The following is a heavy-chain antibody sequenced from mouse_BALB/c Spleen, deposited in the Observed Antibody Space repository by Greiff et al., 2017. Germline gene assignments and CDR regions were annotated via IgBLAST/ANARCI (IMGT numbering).Heavy chain of an antibody. D-gene: IGHD2-14*01. J-gene: IGHJ1*01. V-gene: IGHV5-6-3*01. CDR1: GFTFSSYG. CDR2: INSNGGST. Sequence: EVQLVESGGGLVQPGGSLKLSCAASGFTFSSYGMSWVRQTPDKRLELVATINSNGGSTYYPDSVKGRFTISRDNAKNTLYLQMSSLKSEDTAMYYCANYRYSYWYFDVWGAGTTGTVSS. CDR3: ANYRYSYWYFDV.